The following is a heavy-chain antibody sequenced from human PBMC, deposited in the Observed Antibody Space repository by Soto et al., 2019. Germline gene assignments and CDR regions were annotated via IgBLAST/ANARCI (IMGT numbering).Heavy chain of an antibody. J-gene: IGHJ6*04. CDR1: GVGINSRA. CDR2: IIPIFGTA. V-gene: IGHV1-69*13. Sequence: PAKASSDACGVGINSRAICWAQREQGKGLEWMGGIIPIFGTANYAQKFQGRVTITADESTSTAYMELSSLRSEDTAVYYCAKDPIGTPDIVLVPAAGKGNYYYGMDVWVKRTT. CDR3: AKDPIGTPDIVLVPAAGKGNYYYGMDV. D-gene: IGHD2-2*01.